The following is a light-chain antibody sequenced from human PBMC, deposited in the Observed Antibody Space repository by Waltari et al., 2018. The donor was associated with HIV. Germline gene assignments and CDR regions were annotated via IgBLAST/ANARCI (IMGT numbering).Light chain of an antibody. J-gene: IGKJ4*01. CDR2: LAS. Sequence: AIQMTQSPSSLSASVGDSVTITCRASQAIRNDLSWYQHKPGKAPKLLIYLASTLQSWAPSRFSGSGSGTDFTLTISSLQPEDFATYYCLQDHSYPLTFGGGSKVEIK. CDR1: QAIRND. CDR3: LQDHSYPLT. V-gene: IGKV1-6*01.